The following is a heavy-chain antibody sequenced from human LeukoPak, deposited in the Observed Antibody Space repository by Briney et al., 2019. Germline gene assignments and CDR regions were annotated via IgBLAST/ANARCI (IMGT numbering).Heavy chain of an antibody. CDR3: ASAGFTYYYDSSGYYPPGN. V-gene: IGHV3-48*03. D-gene: IGHD3-22*01. CDR1: GFTFSSYE. Sequence: GGSLRLSCAASGFTFSSYEMNWVRQAPGKGLEWVSYISSSGSTIYYADSVKGRFTISRDNAKNSLYLQMNSLRAGDTAVYYCASAGFTYYYDSSGYYPPGNWGQGTLVTVSS. CDR2: ISSSGSTI. J-gene: IGHJ4*02.